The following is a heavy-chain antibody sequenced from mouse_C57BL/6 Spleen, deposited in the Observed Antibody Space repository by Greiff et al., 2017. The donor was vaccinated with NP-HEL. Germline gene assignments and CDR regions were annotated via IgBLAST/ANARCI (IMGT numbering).Heavy chain of an antibody. Sequence: QVHVKQSGPELVKPGASVKISCKASGYSFTSYYIHWVKQRPGQGLEWIGWIYPGSGNTKYNEKFKGKATLTADTSSSTAYMQLSSLTSEDSAIYYCARERPYGKPAWFAYWGQGNLVTVSA. CDR2: IYPGSGNT. CDR1: GYSFTSYY. V-gene: IGHV1-66*01. D-gene: IGHD2-1*01. CDR3: ARERPYGKPAWFAY. J-gene: IGHJ3*01.